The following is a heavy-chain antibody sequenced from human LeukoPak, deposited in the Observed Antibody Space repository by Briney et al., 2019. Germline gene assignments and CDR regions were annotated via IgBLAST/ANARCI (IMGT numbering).Heavy chain of an antibody. CDR3: ARDRASVWDFDY. CDR1: GGSISSGGYY. Sequence: SETLSLTCTVSGGSISSGGYYWSWIRQHPGKGLEWIGYIYYSGSTYYNPSLKSRVTISVDTSKNQLSLKLSSVTAADTAVYYCARDRASVWDFDYWGQGTLVTVSS. D-gene: IGHD3-10*01. CDR2: IYYSGST. V-gene: IGHV4-31*03. J-gene: IGHJ4*02.